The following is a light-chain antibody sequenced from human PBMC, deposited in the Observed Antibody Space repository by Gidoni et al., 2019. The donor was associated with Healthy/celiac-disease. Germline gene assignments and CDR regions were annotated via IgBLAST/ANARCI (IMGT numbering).Light chain of an antibody. CDR1: KLGDKY. CDR3: HSWDSSTALYV. J-gene: IGLJ1*01. V-gene: IGLV3-1*01. Sequence: SYELTQPPSVSVSPGQTASITCSGDKLGDKYACWYQQKPGQSPVLVIYQDSKRPSGIPERFAGSNSGNTATLTISGTQALDEADYYFHSWDSSTALYVFGTGTKVTVL. CDR2: QDS.